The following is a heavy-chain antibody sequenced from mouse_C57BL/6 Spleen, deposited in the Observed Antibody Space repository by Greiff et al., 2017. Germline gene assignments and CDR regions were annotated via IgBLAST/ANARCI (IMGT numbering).Heavy chain of an antibody. CDR3: ARNAGFYYGSSGGFAY. Sequence: QVQLQQPGAELVKPGASVKLSCKASGYTFTSYWMHWVKQRPGRGLEWIGRIDPNSGGTKYNEKFTSKATLTVDKPSSTAYLQLSSLTSEDSAVYYCARNAGFYYGSSGGFAYWGQGTLVTVSA. CDR2: IDPNSGGT. D-gene: IGHD1-1*01. J-gene: IGHJ3*01. V-gene: IGHV1-72*01. CDR1: GYTFTSYW.